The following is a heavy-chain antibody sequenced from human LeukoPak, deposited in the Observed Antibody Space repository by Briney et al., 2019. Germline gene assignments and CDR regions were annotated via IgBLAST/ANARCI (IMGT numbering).Heavy chain of an antibody. D-gene: IGHD5-18*01. CDR3: AVGGYNYGGADLRYYYMSV. CDR2: IWYDGSNK. J-gene: IGHJ6*03. Sequence: PGGSLRLSCAPSRFTFRGYAMHWGRQAPGKGLKWVSVIWYDGSNKYYADSVKGRFTISRDNSKNTLYLQMSSLRAEDTAVYYCAVGGYNYGGADLRYYYMSVWGKGTTVTVPS. CDR1: RFTFRGYA. V-gene: IGHV3-33*01.